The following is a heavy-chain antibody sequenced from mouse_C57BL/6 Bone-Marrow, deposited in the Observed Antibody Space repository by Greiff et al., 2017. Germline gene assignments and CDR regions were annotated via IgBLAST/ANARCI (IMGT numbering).Heavy chain of an antibody. Sequence: QVTLKVSGPGILQPSQTLSLTCSFSGFSLSTFGMGVGWIRQPSGKGLEWLAHIWWDDDKYYNPALKRRLTITKDTSKNQVFLKIANVDTADTATYYCARMRNSSYYWYFDVWGTGTTVTVSS. D-gene: IGHD1-1*01. V-gene: IGHV8-8*01. J-gene: IGHJ1*03. CDR3: ARMRNSSYYWYFDV. CDR1: GFSLSTFGMG. CDR2: IWWDDDK.